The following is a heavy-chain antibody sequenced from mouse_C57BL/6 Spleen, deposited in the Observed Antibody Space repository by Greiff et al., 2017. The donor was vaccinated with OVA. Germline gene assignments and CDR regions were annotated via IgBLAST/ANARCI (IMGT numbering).Heavy chain of an antibody. CDR2: IDPSDSYT. V-gene: IGHV1-69*01. D-gene: IGHD1-1*01. CDR1: GYTFTSYW. Sequence: VQLQQPGAELVMPGASVKLSCKASGYTFTSYWMHWVKQRPGQGLEWIGEIDPSDSYTNYNQKFKGKSTLTVDKSSSTAYMQLSSLTSEDSAVYYGARHYGSSSWYFDVWGTGTTVTVSS. J-gene: IGHJ1*03. CDR3: ARHYGSSSWYFDV.